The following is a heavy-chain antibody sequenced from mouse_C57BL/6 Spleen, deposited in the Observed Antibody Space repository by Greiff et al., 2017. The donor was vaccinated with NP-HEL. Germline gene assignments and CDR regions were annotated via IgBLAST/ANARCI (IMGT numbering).Heavy chain of an antibody. Sequence: EVQLVESGPGLVKPSQSLSLTCSVTGYSITSGYYWNWIRQFPGNQLEWMGNISYDGSNNYNQSLKNRISITRDTSKNQFYLKLDSVTTEDTATYYCAHTYYSAMDYWDQGTSVTVSS. J-gene: IGHJ4*01. CDR1: GYSITSGYY. D-gene: IGHD5-1-1*01. CDR2: ISYDGSN. CDR3: AHTYYSAMDY. V-gene: IGHV3-6*01.